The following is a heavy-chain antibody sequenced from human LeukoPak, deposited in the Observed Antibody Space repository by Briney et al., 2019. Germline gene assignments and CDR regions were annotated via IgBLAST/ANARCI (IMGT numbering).Heavy chain of an antibody. V-gene: IGHV3-48*03. CDR2: ISSSGSTI. CDR3: ARGKYSYGYRAFDI. CDR1: GFTFSSYE. J-gene: IGHJ3*02. D-gene: IGHD5-18*01. Sequence: GGSLRLSCAASGFTFSSYEMNWVRPAPGKGLEGVSYISSSGSTIYYADSVKGRFTISRDNAKNSLYLQMNSLRAEDTALYYCARGKYSYGYRAFDIWGQGTMVTVSS.